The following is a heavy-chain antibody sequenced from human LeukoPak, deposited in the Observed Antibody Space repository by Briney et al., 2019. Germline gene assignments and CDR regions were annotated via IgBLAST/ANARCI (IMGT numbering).Heavy chain of an antibody. V-gene: IGHV3-13*01. CDR3: AKDGYTEWLGLYYFDY. CDR2: IGTAGEI. Sequence: PGGSLRLSCAASGFTFRSYDMHWVRQATGKGLEWVSGIGTAGEIYYPGSVKGRFTISRENAKNSLYLQMNSLRAEDTAVYYCAKDGYTEWLGLYYFDYWGQGTLVTVSS. J-gene: IGHJ4*02. D-gene: IGHD6-19*01. CDR1: GFTFRSYD.